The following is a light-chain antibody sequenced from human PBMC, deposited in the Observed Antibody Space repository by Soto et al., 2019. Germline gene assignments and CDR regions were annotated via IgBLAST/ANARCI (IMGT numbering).Light chain of an antibody. V-gene: IGKV4-1*01. CDR3: QQYYSTPLT. CDR2: WAS. Sequence: DIVMTQSPDSLAVSLGERATINCKSSQSVLYSSNNKNYLAWYQQKPGQPPKLLIYWASTRESGVPDRFSGSGSGTDFTLYISSLQAEDVAVYYCQQYYSTPLTFGGGTKVEIK. J-gene: IGKJ4*01. CDR1: QSVLYSSNNKNY.